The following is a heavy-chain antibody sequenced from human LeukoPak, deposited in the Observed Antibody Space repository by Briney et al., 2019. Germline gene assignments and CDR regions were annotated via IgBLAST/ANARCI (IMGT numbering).Heavy chain of an antibody. V-gene: IGHV1-2*02. CDR3: ASDYYGSGNHMGEGNWFDP. CDR2: INPNSGGT. J-gene: IGHJ5*02. Sequence: GASVKVSCKASGYTFTGYYMHWVRQAPGQGLEWMGWINPNSGGTNYARKFQGRVTMTRDTSISTAYMELSRLRSDDTAVYYCASDYYGSGNHMGEGNWFDPWGQGTLVTVSS. D-gene: IGHD3-10*01. CDR1: GYTFTGYY.